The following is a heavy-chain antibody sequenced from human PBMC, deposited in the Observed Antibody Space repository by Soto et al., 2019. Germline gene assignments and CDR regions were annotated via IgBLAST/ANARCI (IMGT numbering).Heavy chain of an antibody. D-gene: IGHD3-3*01. Sequence: VASVKVSCKASGYTFTSYGISWVRQAPGQGLEWMGWISAYNGNTNYAPKLQGRVTMTTDTSTSTAYMELRSLRSDDTAVYYCARVEIFGVVIPYYYGMDVWGQGTTVTVSS. J-gene: IGHJ6*02. V-gene: IGHV1-18*04. CDR1: GYTFTSYG. CDR2: ISAYNGNT. CDR3: ARVEIFGVVIPYYYGMDV.